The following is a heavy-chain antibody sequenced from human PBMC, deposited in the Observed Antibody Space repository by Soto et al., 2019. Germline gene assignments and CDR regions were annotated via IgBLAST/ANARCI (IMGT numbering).Heavy chain of an antibody. J-gene: IGHJ4*02. V-gene: IGHV3-33*01. Sequence: GGSLRLSCAASGFTFSSYGMHWVRQAPGKGLEWVAVIWYDGSNKYYADSVKGRFTISRDNSKNTLYLQMNSLRAEDTAVYYCARDWGSGGWELLSFEFDYWGQGTLVTVSS. CDR1: GFTFSSYG. CDR2: IWYDGSNK. D-gene: IGHD1-26*01. CDR3: ARDWGSGGWELLSFEFDY.